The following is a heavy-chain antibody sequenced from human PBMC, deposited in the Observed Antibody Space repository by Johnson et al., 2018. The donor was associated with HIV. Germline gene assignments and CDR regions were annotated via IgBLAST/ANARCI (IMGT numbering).Heavy chain of an antibody. CDR2: IYTGGST. D-gene: IGHD5-12*01. Sequence: VQLVESGGGLVQPGGSLRLSCAASGFTVGSNYMSWVRQAPGKGLEWVSVIYTGGSTYYADSMKGRFTISRDTSKNTLYLQMNSLIAEDTAVDYCARDQSGYVLWGPGTMVTVSS. CDR3: ARDQSGYVL. CDR1: GFTVGSNY. J-gene: IGHJ3*01. V-gene: IGHV3-66*01.